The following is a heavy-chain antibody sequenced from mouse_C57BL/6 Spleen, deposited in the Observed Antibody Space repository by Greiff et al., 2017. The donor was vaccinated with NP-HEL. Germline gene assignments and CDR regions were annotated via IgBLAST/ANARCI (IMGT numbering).Heavy chain of an antibody. CDR2: IRNKANGYTT. D-gene: IGHD2-4*01. Sequence: DVQLVESGGGLVQPGGSLSLSCAASGFTFTDYYMSWVRQPPGKALEWLGFIRNKANGYTTEYSASVKGRFTISRDNSQSILYLQMNALRAEDSATYYCARTIYYEYDGPHYYAMDYWGQGTSVTVSS. V-gene: IGHV7-3*01. CDR3: ARTIYYEYDGPHYYAMDY. J-gene: IGHJ4*01. CDR1: GFTFTDYY.